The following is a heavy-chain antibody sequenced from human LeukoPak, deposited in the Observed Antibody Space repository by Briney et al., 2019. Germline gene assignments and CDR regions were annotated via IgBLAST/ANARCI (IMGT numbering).Heavy chain of an antibody. V-gene: IGHV1-69*13. CDR1: GYTFTGYY. D-gene: IGHD3-3*01. J-gene: IGHJ6*03. CDR2: IIPIFGTA. Sequence: GASVKVSCKASGYTFTGYYMHWVRQAPGQGLEWMGGIIPIFGTANYAQKFQGRVTITADESTSTAYMELSSLRSEDTAVYYCARGDPITIFGVVIQYYYYMDVWGKGTTVTVSS. CDR3: ARGDPITIFGVVIQYYYYMDV.